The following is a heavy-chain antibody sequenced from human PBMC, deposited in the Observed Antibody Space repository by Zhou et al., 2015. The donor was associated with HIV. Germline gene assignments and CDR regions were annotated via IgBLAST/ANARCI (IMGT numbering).Heavy chain of an antibody. D-gene: IGHD3-10*01. CDR3: ARDRGQGGPRGVMGFDY. CDR2: IIPIFGTA. J-gene: IGHJ4*02. V-gene: IGHV1-69*01. Sequence: HVQVEQSGAEVKTPGASVKLSCEASGYALTTYHMHWVRQAPGQGLEWMGGIIPIFGTANYAQKFQGRVTITADESTSTAYMELSSLRSEDTAVYYCARDRGQGGPRGVMGFDYVGPGNPGHRLL. CDR1: GYALTTYH.